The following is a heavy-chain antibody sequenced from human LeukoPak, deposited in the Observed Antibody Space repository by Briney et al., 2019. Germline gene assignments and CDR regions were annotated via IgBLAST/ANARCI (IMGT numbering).Heavy chain of an antibody. Sequence: GGSLRLSCAASGFTFSDYYMSWIRQAPGKGMECVTDISSTSIYTNDADSVKGRFTISRDNAKNSLNLQMNSLRAEDTAVYYCAREDGYSSSWYSDYWGQGTLVT. CDR3: AREDGYSSSWYSDY. J-gene: IGHJ4*02. D-gene: IGHD6-13*01. CDR2: ISSTSIYT. CDR1: GFTFSDYY. V-gene: IGHV3-11*05.